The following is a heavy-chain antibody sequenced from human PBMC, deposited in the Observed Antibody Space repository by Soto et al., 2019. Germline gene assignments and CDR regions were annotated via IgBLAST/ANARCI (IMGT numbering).Heavy chain of an antibody. CDR1: GGSLSSYY. V-gene: IGHV4-59*01. J-gene: IGHJ4*02. D-gene: IGHD3-3*01. Sequence: SETLSLTCTVSGGSLSSYYWSWIRQPPGKGLEWIGYIYYSGSTNYNPSLKSRVTISVDTSKNQFSLKLSSVTAADTAVYYCARDRGSGITIFGVGTGPFDYWGQGTLVTVSS. CDR2: IYYSGST. CDR3: ARDRGSGITIFGVGTGPFDY.